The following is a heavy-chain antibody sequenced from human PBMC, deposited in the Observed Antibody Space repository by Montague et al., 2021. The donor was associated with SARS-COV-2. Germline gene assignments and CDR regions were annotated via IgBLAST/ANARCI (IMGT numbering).Heavy chain of an antibody. CDR3: ARHLRVTTVTSHMYHYAMDV. Sequence: SETLSLPCSVSGDSISNYSWSWIRQSPGKGLEWIGYIYYSGSTNYNPSLTSRVTISVDTSKNQVSLKLTSVSAADTAVYYCARHLRVTTVTSHMYHYAMDVWGQGTTVTVSS. D-gene: IGHD4-11*01. J-gene: IGHJ6*02. CDR2: IYYSGST. V-gene: IGHV4-59*08. CDR1: GDSISNYS.